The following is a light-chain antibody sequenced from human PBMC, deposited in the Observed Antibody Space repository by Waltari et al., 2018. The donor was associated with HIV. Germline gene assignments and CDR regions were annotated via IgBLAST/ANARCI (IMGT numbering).Light chain of an antibody. V-gene: IGLV3-1*01. Sequence: YKLTQPPSVSVSPGQTATFTCSGDNLGAKELCWYQQKPGQSPVLGIYQDNKRPSGIPGRFSGSNSGNTATLTISGTQAMDEADYFCQAWDSSTVVFGGGTKLTVL. CDR2: QDN. CDR3: QAWDSSTVV. J-gene: IGLJ3*02. CDR1: NLGAKE.